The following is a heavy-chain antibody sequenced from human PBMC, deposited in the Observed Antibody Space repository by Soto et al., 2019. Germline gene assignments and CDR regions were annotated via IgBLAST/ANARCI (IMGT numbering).Heavy chain of an antibody. CDR3: ARDSPRYYYDSSGPTNDAFDI. D-gene: IGHD3-22*01. J-gene: IGHJ3*02. Sequence: QVQLVQSGAEVKKPGSSVKVSCKASGATFSSYAISWVRQAPGQGLEWMGGIIPIFGTANYAQKFQGRVTITADESTSTAYMELCSLRSEDTAVYYCARDSPRYYYDSSGPTNDAFDIWGQGTMVTVSS. CDR2: IIPIFGTA. V-gene: IGHV1-69*01. CDR1: GATFSSYA.